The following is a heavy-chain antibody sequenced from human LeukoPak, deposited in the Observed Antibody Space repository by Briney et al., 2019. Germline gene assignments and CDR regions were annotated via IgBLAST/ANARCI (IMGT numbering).Heavy chain of an antibody. CDR3: ARGLDYGDYDV. V-gene: IGHV3-30*03. D-gene: IGHD4-17*01. Sequence: PGGSLRLSCAASGFTFSSYGMHWVRQAPGKGLEWVAVISYDGSNKYYADSVKGRFTISRDNSKNTLYLQMNSLRAEDTAVYYCARGLDYGDYDVWGQGTLVTVSS. CDR1: GFTFSSYG. CDR2: ISYDGSNK. J-gene: IGHJ4*02.